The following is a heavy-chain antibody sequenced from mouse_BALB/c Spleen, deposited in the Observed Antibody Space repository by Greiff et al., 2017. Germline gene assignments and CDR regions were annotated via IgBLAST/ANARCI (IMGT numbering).Heavy chain of an antibody. Sequence: VQLQESGAELMKPGASVKISCKATGYTFSSYWIEWVKQRPGHGLEWIGEILPGSGSTNYNEKFKGKATFTADTSSNTAYMQLSSLTSEDSAVYYCARGGSYDAMDYWGQGTSVTVSS. J-gene: IGHJ4*01. CDR1: GYTFSSYW. CDR2: ILPGSGST. CDR3: ARGGSYDAMDY. D-gene: IGHD1-1*02. V-gene: IGHV1-9*01.